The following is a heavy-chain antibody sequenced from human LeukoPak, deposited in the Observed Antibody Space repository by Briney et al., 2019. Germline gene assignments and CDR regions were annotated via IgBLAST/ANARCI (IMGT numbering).Heavy chain of an antibody. D-gene: IGHD5-24*01. CDR2: ISGSGGST. Sequence: GGSLRLSCAASGFTFSSYAMSWVRQAPGKGPEWVSAISGSGGSTYYADSVKGRFTISRDNSKNTLYLQMNSLRAEDTAVYYCAKDHPRGWLQLQGYFDYWGQGTLVTVSS. CDR1: GFTFSSYA. V-gene: IGHV3-23*01. J-gene: IGHJ4*02. CDR3: AKDHPRGWLQLQGYFDY.